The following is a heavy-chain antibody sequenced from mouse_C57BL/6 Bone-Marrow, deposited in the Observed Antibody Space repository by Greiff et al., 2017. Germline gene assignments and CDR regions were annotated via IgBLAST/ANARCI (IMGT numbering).Heavy chain of an antibody. CDR3: TRPTTVQFAY. CDR1: GYTFHDYA. CDR2: IDPEPGGT. Sequence: VQLQQSGAELVRPGASVTLSCKASGYTFHDYAMHWVKQTPVHGLEWIGAIDPEPGGTAYTQKFKGKAILTADKSSSTAYMELRSLTSEDSAVYYCTRPTTVQFAYWGQGTLVTVSA. J-gene: IGHJ3*01. D-gene: IGHD1-1*01. V-gene: IGHV1-15*01.